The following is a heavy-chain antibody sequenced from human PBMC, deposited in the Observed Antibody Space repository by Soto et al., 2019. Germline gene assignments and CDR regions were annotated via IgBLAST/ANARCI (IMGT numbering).Heavy chain of an antibody. J-gene: IGHJ4*02. CDR1: GFVFSNYG. D-gene: IGHD6-13*01. V-gene: IGHV3-23*01. Sequence: LRLSCAASGFVFSNYGMHWVRQAPGKGLEWVAVISGGGVTTYYADSVKGRFTISRDNSKNTMYLQMNSLRVEDTAIYYCAKVAAVGTKSGIDYWGQGTLVTVSS. CDR2: ISGGGVTT. CDR3: AKVAAVGTKSGIDY.